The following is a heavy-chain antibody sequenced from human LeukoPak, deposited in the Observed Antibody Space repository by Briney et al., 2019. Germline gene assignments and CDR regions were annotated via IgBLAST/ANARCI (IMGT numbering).Heavy chain of an antibody. J-gene: IGHJ4*02. V-gene: IGHV5-51*01. CDR3: ARPKTGDEVYFDY. CDR2: IYPGDSDT. CDR1: GYSFTSYW. Sequence: GESLKISCKGSGYSFTSYWIGWVRQMPGKGLEWMGTIYPGDSDTRYSPSFQGQVTISADKSISTAYLQRSSLKASDTAMYYCARPKTGDEVYFDYWGQGTLVTVSS. D-gene: IGHD7-27*01.